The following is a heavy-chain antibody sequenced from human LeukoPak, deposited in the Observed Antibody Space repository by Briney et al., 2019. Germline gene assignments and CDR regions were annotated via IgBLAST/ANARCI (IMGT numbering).Heavy chain of an antibody. J-gene: IGHJ5*02. CDR2: IYYSGTT. V-gene: IGHV4-59*12. D-gene: IGHD5-18*01. CDR3: AKGYSYGTGYNWFDP. Sequence: SETLSLTCSVSGGSISSYYWSWIRQPPGKGLEWIGYIYYSGTTNYNPSLKSRFTISVDTSKNQFSLKLSSVTAADTAVYYCAKGYSYGTGYNWFDPWGQGTLVTVSS. CDR1: GGSISSYY.